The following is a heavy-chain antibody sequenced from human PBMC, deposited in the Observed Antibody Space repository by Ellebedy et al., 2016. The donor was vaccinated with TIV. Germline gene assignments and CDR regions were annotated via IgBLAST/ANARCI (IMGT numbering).Heavy chain of an antibody. D-gene: IGHD3-22*01. CDR2: ISWNSGSV. J-gene: IGHJ2*01. V-gene: IGHV3-9*01. CDR3: VKDKSVSGFSFWFFDL. CDR1: GFNFDDYA. Sequence: SLKIXCAASGFNFDDYAMHWVRQAPGKDLEWVSGISWNSGSVNYADSVKGRFTISRDNVNDSLHLQMNSLRPEDTAFYYCVKDKSVSGFSFWFFDLWGRGTLVTVSS.